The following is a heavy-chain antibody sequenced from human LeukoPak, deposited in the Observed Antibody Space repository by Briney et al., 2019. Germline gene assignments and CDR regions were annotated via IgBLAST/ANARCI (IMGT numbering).Heavy chain of an antibody. D-gene: IGHD3-10*01. V-gene: IGHV1-46*01. J-gene: IGHJ5*02. Sequence: GASVKVSCKASGYTFTSYGISWVRQAPGQGLEWMGIINPSGGSTSYAQKFQGRVTMTRDTSTSTVYMELSSLRSEDTAVYYCARQNYGSGSYYTPYNWFDPWGQGTLVTVSS. CDR1: GYTFTSYG. CDR3: ARQNYGSGSYYTPYNWFDP. CDR2: INPSGGST.